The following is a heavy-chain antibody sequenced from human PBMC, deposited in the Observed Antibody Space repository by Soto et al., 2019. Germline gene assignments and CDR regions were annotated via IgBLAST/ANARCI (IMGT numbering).Heavy chain of an antibody. Sequence: PGESLKISCKGSGYSFTSYWIGWVRQMPGKGLELMGIIYPGDSDTRYSPSFQGQVTISADKSISTAYLQWSSLKASDTAMYYCARTAAAGKYYYGMEGWGQGTTVTVSS. CDR2: IYPGDSDT. J-gene: IGHJ6*02. V-gene: IGHV5-51*01. CDR3: ARTAAAGKYYYGMEG. D-gene: IGHD6-13*01. CDR1: GYSFTSYW.